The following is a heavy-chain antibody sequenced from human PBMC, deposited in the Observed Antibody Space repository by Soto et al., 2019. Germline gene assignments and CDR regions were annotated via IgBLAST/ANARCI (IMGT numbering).Heavy chain of an antibody. J-gene: IGHJ4*03. Sequence: PGGSLRLSCAASGFTFSSYAMNWVRQAPGKGLEWVATISATGGSTYYADSVKGRFTISRDNSKNTLYLQMNGLRVEDTAVYYCAKDRLAGNFDYWGQGTMVTVSS. CDR2: ISATGGST. V-gene: IGHV3-23*01. CDR3: AKDRLAGNFDY. CDR1: GFTFSSYA.